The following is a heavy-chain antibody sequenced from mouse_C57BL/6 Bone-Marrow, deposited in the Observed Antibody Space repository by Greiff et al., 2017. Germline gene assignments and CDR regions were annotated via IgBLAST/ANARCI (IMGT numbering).Heavy chain of an antibody. CDR2: IYPRSGNT. V-gene: IGHV1-81*01. J-gene: IGHJ3*01. Sequence: QVQLKQSGAELARPGASVKLSCKASGYTFTSYGISWVKQRTGQGLEWIGEIYPRSGNTYYNEKLKGKATLTADKSSSTAYMELRSLTSEDSAVYFCARSYYYGSSFAYWGQGTLVTVSA. CDR1: GYTFTSYG. D-gene: IGHD1-1*01. CDR3: ARSYYYGSSFAY.